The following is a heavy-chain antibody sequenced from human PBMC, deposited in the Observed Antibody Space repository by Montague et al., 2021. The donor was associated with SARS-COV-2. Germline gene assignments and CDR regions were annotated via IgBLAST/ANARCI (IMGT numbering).Heavy chain of an antibody. J-gene: IGHJ4*02. CDR1: GFTFSNSS. CDR2: ISGNSTYI. Sequence: SLRLSCAASGFTFSNSSMNWVRQAPGKGLEWVSSISGNSTYIFYADSVRGRFIISKDNAKNSLFLQMNSLRAEDTALYYCARGFDNWGQGTLVTVSS. CDR3: ARGFDN. V-gene: IGHV3-21*01.